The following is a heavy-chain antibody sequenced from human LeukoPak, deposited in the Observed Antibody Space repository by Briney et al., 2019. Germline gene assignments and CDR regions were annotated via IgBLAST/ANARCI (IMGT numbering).Heavy chain of an antibody. D-gene: IGHD2/OR15-2a*01. CDR1: GFTFSGSA. CDR2: IRSKANSYVT. J-gene: IGHJ3*02. Sequence: GGSLRLSCAASGFTFSGSAMHWVRQASGIGLEWVGRIRSKANSYVTSYAASVKGRFIISRDDSENTAYLQMNSLKTEDTAVYYCTRFYLESNAFDIWGQGTMVTVSS. V-gene: IGHV3-73*01. CDR3: TRFYLESNAFDI.